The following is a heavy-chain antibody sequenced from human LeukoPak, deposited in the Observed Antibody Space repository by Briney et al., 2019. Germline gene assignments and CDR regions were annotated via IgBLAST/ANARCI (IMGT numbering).Heavy chain of an antibody. CDR2: ISPHNGNT. Sequence: ASVTVSCKASGGTFSSYAISWVRQAPGQGLEWMGWISPHNGNTKYAQKLQGRVTMTTDTSTSTAYMELRSLRSDDTAVYYCARVLIAVAGTGWFDPWGQGTLVTVSS. V-gene: IGHV1-18*01. CDR3: ARVLIAVAGTGWFDP. D-gene: IGHD6-19*01. J-gene: IGHJ5*02. CDR1: GGTFSSYA.